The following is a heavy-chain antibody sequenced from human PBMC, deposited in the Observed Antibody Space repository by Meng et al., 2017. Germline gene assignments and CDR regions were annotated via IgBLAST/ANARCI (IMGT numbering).Heavy chain of an antibody. Sequence: GESLKISCAASGFTFSNAWMSWVRPAPGKGLEWVGRIKSKTDGGTTDYAAPVKGRFTISRDDSKNTLYLQMNSLKTEDTAVYYCTTGLPPFDYWGQGTLVTVSS. J-gene: IGHJ4*02. V-gene: IGHV3-15*01. CDR3: TTGLPPFDY. CDR2: IKSKTDGGTT. CDR1: GFTFSNAW. D-gene: IGHD5-18*01.